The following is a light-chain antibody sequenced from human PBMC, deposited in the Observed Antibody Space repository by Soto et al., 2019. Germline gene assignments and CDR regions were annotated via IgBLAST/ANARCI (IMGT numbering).Light chain of an antibody. J-gene: IGKJ2*01. CDR2: GAS. CDR3: QQYGSSPLYT. V-gene: IGKV3-20*01. Sequence: EIVLTQSPGPLSLSPGERATLSCRASQSVRSSNLAWYQQKPGQAPRIIIYGASTRATGLPDRFSASGSGADFTLTISRLEPEDFAVYYCQQYGSSPLYTFGQGTKLEIK. CDR1: QSVRSSN.